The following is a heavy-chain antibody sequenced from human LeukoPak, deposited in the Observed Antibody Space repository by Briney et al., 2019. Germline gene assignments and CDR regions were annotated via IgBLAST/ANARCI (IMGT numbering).Heavy chain of an antibody. Sequence: ASVKVSCKASGYTFTSYDIHWVRQASGHGLEWMGWMNPKSAHTGLAQRFQGRVTLTRNTSISTAHMELSSLTSEDTAMYYCTRGPSYHSKWVGGMWFDPWGQGTLVSVSS. D-gene: IGHD3-10*01. CDR1: GYTFTSYD. CDR2: MNPKSAHT. J-gene: IGHJ5*02. CDR3: TRGPSYHSKWVGGMWFDP. V-gene: IGHV1-8*01.